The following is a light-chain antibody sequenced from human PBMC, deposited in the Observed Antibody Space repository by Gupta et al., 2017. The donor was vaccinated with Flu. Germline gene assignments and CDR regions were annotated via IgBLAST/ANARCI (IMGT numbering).Light chain of an antibody. V-gene: IGKV3-11*01. Sequence: SATLSCMASQSISSYLAWYQQKPGQAPRLLIYEASNRATGIPARFSGSGSGTDFTLTISSLEPEDFAVYYCQQRSNWPPVTFGPGTKVDIK. CDR3: QQRSNWPPVT. CDR2: EAS. CDR1: QSISSY. J-gene: IGKJ3*01.